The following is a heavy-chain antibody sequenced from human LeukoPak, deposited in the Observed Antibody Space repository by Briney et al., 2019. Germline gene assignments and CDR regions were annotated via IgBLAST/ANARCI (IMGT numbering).Heavy chain of an antibody. CDR3: VKDISVAAAEGGDFDY. Sequence: SLRLSCAAAGFTFDDYAMHWVRQAPGKGLEWVSGISWNSGSINYADSVKGRFTISRDNAKNSLYLQMNSLSAGDTALYYCVKDISVAAAEGGDFDYWGQGTLVTVSS. V-gene: IGHV3-9*01. D-gene: IGHD6-13*01. J-gene: IGHJ4*02. CDR1: GFTFDDYA. CDR2: ISWNSGSI.